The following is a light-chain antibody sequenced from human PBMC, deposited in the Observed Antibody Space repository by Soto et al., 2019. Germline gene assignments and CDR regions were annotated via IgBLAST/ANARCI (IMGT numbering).Light chain of an antibody. Sequence: EIVMTQSPATRSVSPGERVTLSFRASQTVGNNVAWYQQKPGQAPRLLIYGASTRATGIPARFSGSGSGAEFTLTITSQQSEDFALYYCQQYKDWPLTFGGGTKVDIK. CDR3: QQYKDWPLT. CDR1: QTVGNN. CDR2: GAS. J-gene: IGKJ4*01. V-gene: IGKV3-15*01.